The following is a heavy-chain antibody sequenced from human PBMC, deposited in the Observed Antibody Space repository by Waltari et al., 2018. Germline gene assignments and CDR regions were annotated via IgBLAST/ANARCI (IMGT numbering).Heavy chain of an antibody. D-gene: IGHD6-13*01. CDR3: ARGHSTRWYLDS. J-gene: IGHJ4*02. CDR1: GGSISGFY. Sequence: QVQLQESAPGLVKPSETLSLTCIVSGGSISGFYWSWIRQPPGKGLEWVGYIFYSGTTNYNPSLKSRVTISIDTSNNQFSLNLRSVTAADTAAYYCARGHSTRWYLDSWGQGTLVSVSS. CDR2: IFYSGTT. V-gene: IGHV4-59*01.